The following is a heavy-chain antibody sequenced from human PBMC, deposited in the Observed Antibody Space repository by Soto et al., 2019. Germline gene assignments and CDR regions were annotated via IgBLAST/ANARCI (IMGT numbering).Heavy chain of an antibody. J-gene: IGHJ6*03. Sequence: TGGSLILSCGASGFMFGNSWMHWVRQAPGKGLVWVSRINSDGSTIRYADSVKGRFTISRDNAKNTLFLQMNSLRAKDTAVYYCASRPVTGGYYYYMDVWGKGTTVTVSS. CDR1: GFMFGNSW. CDR3: ASRPVTGGYYYYMDV. CDR2: INSDGSTI. V-gene: IGHV3-74*01. D-gene: IGHD3-16*01.